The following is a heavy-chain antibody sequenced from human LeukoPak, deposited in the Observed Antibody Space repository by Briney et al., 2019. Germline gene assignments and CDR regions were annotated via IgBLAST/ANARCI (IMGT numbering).Heavy chain of an antibody. CDR3: ARGKSGATLLFDY. D-gene: IGHD1-26*01. V-gene: IGHV3-30-3*01. CDR1: GFTFSNYA. CDR2: VSYDGSNK. J-gene: IGHJ4*02. Sequence: GGSLRLSCAASGFTFSNYAMHWVRQAPGKGLEWVAVVSYDGSNKYYADSVKGRFTISRDNSKNTLYLQMNSLRAEDTAVYYCARGKSGATLLFDYWGQGTLVAVSS.